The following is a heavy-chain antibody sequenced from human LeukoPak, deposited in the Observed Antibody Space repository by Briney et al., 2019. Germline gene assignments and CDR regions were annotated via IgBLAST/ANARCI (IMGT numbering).Heavy chain of an antibody. D-gene: IGHD2-15*01. CDR2: ISSSSSYT. CDR3: ARVSREMATLRPFDY. Sequence: GGSLRLSCAASGFTFSSYYMNWVRQAPGKGLEWVSSISSSSSYTYYADSVKGRFTISRDNAKNSLYLQMNSLRAEDTAVYYCARVSREMATLRPFDYWGQGTLVTVSS. CDR1: GFTFSSYY. V-gene: IGHV3-21*01. J-gene: IGHJ4*02.